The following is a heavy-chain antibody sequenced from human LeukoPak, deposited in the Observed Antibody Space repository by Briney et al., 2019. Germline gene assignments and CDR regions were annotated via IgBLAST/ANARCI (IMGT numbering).Heavy chain of an antibody. J-gene: IGHJ4*02. CDR2: IYYSGST. Sequence: PSETLSLTCTVSGGSISSYYWSWIRQPPGKGLEWIGYIYYSGSTNYNPSLKSRVTISVDTSKNQFSLKLSSVTAADTAVYYCARQGGWYAYYYFDYWGQGTLVTVSS. V-gene: IGHV4-59*08. CDR3: ARQGGWYAYYYFDY. D-gene: IGHD6-19*01. CDR1: GGSISSYY.